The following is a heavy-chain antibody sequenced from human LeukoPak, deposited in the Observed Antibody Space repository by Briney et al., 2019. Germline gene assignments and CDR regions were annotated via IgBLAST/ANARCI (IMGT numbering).Heavy chain of an antibody. CDR2: ISYDGSNK. Sequence: PGGSLRLSCAASGFTFSSYGMHWVRQAPGKGLEWVAVISYDGSNKYYADSVKGRFTISRDNSKNTLYLQMNSLRAEDTAVYYCAKESIVGLKGAFDIWGKGTMVTVSS. J-gene: IGHJ3*02. D-gene: IGHD1-26*01. CDR3: AKESIVGLKGAFDI. V-gene: IGHV3-30*18. CDR1: GFTFSSYG.